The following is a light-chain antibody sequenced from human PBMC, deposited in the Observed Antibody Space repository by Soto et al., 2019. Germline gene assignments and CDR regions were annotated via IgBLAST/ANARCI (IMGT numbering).Light chain of an antibody. CDR3: SSYAGSLYV. V-gene: IGLV2-8*01. J-gene: IGLJ1*01. Sequence: QSVLTQPPSASGSPGQSVTISCTGTSSDVGGYNYVSWYQQHPGKAPKLMIYEVSKRPSGVPDRFSGSKSGNTASLTVFGLQAEDEADYYCSSYAGSLYVFGTGTKVTVL. CDR2: EVS. CDR1: SSDVGGYNY.